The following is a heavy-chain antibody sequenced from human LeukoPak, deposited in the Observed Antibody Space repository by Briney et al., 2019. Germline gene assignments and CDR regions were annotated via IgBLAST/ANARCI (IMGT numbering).Heavy chain of an antibody. D-gene: IGHD6-13*01. V-gene: IGHV4-39*01. Sequence: PSETLSLTCTVSGGSISTSSYYWGWVRQPPGKGLEWIGNIFYSGSTYYNPSLKSRVTISVDTSKNQFSLKLSSVTAADTAVYYCARHAAAANDYWGQGTLVTVSS. CDR2: IFYSGST. J-gene: IGHJ4*02. CDR3: ARHAAAANDY. CDR1: GGSISTSSYY.